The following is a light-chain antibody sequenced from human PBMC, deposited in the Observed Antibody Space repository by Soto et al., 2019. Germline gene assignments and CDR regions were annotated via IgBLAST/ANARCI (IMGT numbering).Light chain of an antibody. J-gene: IGKJ4*02. V-gene: IGKV3-20*01. CDR2: GAS. Sequence: EIVLTQSPATLSLSPGERATLSCRASQSVDYYLAWYQQKPGQSPRLLIYGASSRATGIPDRFSGRGSGTDFTLIISRLEPEDFAVYYCQQFAGSFGGGTKVDIK. CDR3: QQFAGS. CDR1: QSVDYY.